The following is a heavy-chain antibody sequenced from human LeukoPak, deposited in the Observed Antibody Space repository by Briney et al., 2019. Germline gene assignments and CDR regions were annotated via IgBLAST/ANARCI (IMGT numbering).Heavy chain of an antibody. CDR1: GFTFSIYW. Sequence: GAFLRLSCAASGFTFSIYWMHCVRQAPEKGVVWVSRINSDGSRLTYARSVKGRFTISRDNAKNTLYLQMNSLRVEDTAVYYCAREGRVSGYDFDCWGQGTLVTVSS. V-gene: IGHV3-74*03. D-gene: IGHD5-12*01. J-gene: IGHJ4*02. CDR3: AREGRVSGYDFDC. CDR2: INSDGSRL.